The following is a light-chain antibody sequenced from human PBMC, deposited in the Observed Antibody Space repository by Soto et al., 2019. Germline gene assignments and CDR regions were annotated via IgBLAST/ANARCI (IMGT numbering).Light chain of an antibody. CDR3: QQFTNYTWT. CDR1: QTISRW. CDR2: DAS. J-gene: IGKJ1*01. V-gene: IGKV1-5*01. Sequence: DIQMTQSPSTLSASVGDRVTITCRASQTISRWLAWYPQKPGKAPKLLIYDASSLESGVPSRFSGSGAGTEFTLTISSLQPDDFETYYCQQFTNYTWTFGQGTQVDI.